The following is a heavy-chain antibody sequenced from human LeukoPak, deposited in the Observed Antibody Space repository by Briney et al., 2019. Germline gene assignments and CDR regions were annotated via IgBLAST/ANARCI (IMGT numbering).Heavy chain of an antibody. J-gene: IGHJ4*02. Sequence: GGSLRLSCGASGFTFSTSDMNWVRQAPGKGLDWVSYISRSGTNIYYAESVKGRFTISRDNAKKSLYLQMNSLRVEDTAVYYCARMGGNLSRWGQGTLVTVSS. D-gene: IGHD1-26*01. CDR3: ARMGGNLSR. V-gene: IGHV3-48*03. CDR2: ISRSGTNI. CDR1: GFTFSTSD.